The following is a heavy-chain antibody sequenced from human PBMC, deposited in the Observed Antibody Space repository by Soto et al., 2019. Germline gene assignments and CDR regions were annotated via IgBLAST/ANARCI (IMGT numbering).Heavy chain of an antibody. CDR1: GFTFTSSA. CDR2: IVVGSGNT. J-gene: IGHJ3*02. D-gene: IGHD3-3*01. CDR3: HSGVLRFLDPGAFDI. Sequence: SVKVSCKASGFTFTSSAVQWVRQARGQRLEWIGWIVVGSGNTNYAQKFQERVTITRGMSTSTAYMELSSLRSEDTAVYYCHSGVLRFLDPGAFDIWGQGTMVTVSS. V-gene: IGHV1-58*01.